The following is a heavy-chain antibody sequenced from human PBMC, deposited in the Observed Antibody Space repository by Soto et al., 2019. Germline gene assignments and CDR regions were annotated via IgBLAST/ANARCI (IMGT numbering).Heavy chain of an antibody. Sequence: PGESLKISCKGSGYSFTSYWIGWVRQMPGKGLEWMGIIYPGDSDTRYSPSFQGQVTISADKSISTAYLQWSSLKASDTAMYYCARPGYCSGGSCYSFQHWGQGTLVTVSS. D-gene: IGHD2-15*01. CDR2: IYPGDSDT. CDR3: ARPGYCSGGSCYSFQH. V-gene: IGHV5-51*01. CDR1: GYSFTSYW. J-gene: IGHJ1*01.